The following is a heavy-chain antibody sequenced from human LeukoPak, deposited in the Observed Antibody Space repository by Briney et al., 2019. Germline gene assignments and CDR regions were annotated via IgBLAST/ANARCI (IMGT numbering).Heavy chain of an antibody. J-gene: IGHJ4*02. Sequence: SETLSLTCTVSGGSISSSSYYWGWICQPPGKGLEWIGSIYYTGSTYYNPSLKSRVTISVDTSKNQFSLNLSSVTAADTAVYYCVRSSYGDDDYWGQGTLVTVSS. CDR2: IYYTGST. D-gene: IGHD4-17*01. V-gene: IGHV4-39*01. CDR1: GGSISSSSYY. CDR3: VRSSYGDDDY.